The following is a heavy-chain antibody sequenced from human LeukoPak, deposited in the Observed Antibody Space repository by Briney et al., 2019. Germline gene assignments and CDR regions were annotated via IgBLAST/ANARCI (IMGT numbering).Heavy chain of an antibody. CDR2: TWDDGSNK. J-gene: IGHJ4*02. CDR3: ARGGLTIAEATTSWYLDY. Sequence: GMSLRLSYAASGFTFSTYGMHWVRQAQGKGLEWVALTWDDGSNKNYADSVKGRFTISRDNSKNTLYLQMNSLRGEDTAVYYCARGGLTIAEATTSWYLDYWGQGTLVTVSS. CDR1: GFTFSTYG. D-gene: IGHD1-26*01. V-gene: IGHV3-33*01.